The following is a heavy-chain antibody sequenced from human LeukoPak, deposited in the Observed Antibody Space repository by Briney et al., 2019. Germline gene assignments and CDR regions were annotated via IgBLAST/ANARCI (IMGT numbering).Heavy chain of an antibody. D-gene: IGHD3-3*01. CDR2: ISGSGGST. CDR1: GFTFSSYA. V-gene: IGHV3-23*01. CDR3: ARVGPSGFLEWLFLDFDY. Sequence: GGSLRLSCAASGFTFSSYAMSWVRQAPGKGLEWVSAISGSGGSTYYADSVKGRFTISRDNSKNTLYLQMNSLRAEDTAVYYCARVGPSGFLEWLFLDFDYWGQGTLVTVSS. J-gene: IGHJ4*02.